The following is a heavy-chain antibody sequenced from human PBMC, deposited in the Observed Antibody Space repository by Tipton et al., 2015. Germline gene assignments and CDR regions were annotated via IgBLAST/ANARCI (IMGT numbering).Heavy chain of an antibody. CDR2: IYDSGST. D-gene: IGHD3-3*01. J-gene: IGHJ6*02. CDR1: GGSISSSSYY. CDR3: ARTYDFTAYSPVGC. Sequence: TLSLTCTVSGGSISSSSYYWGWIRQPPGKGLEWIGSIYDSGSTYYNPSLKSRVTISVDTSENQFSLKLSSVTAADTAVYYCARTYDFTAYSPVGCWGQGTTVTVSS. V-gene: IGHV4-39*01.